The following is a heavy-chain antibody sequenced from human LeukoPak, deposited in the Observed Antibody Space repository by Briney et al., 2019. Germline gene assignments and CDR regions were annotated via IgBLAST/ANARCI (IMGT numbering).Heavy chain of an antibody. Sequence: GGALRLSCAASGFTFSSYAMHWVRQAPGKGLEYVSAISSNGGSTYYANSVKGRFTISRDNSKNTLYLQMGSLRAEDMAVYYCAKAWYGSGKDYYYGMDVWGQGTTVTVSS. V-gene: IGHV3-64*01. CDR3: AKAWYGSGKDYYYGMDV. D-gene: IGHD3-10*01. CDR1: GFTFSSYA. J-gene: IGHJ6*02. CDR2: ISSNGGST.